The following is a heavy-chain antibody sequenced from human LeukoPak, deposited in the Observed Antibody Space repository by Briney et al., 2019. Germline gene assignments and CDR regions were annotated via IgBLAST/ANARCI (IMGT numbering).Heavy chain of an antibody. Sequence: GGSLRLSCAASGFTFSAYDMHWVRQAPGKGLEWVAVLWDDGSRKYSADSVRGRFTISRDNSKNTLYLQMNSLRPEDTAVYYCARAQVGAPTDLWGQGTLVTVSS. D-gene: IGHD1-26*01. CDR3: ARAQVGAPTDL. CDR1: GFTFSAYD. V-gene: IGHV3-33*01. CDR2: LWDDGSRK. J-gene: IGHJ5*02.